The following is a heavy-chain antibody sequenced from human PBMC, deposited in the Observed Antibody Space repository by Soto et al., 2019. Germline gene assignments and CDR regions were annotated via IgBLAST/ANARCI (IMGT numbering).Heavy chain of an antibody. CDR2: IYSGGST. J-gene: IGHJ5*02. Sequence: GGSLRLSCAASGFTFSSYAMSWVRQAPGKGLEWVSVIYSGGSTYYADSVKGRFTISRDNSKNTLYLQMNSLRAEDTAVYYCARVQRHAGRFSFDPWGQGTLVTVSS. CDR1: GFTFSSYA. V-gene: IGHV3-66*01. CDR3: ARVQRHAGRFSFDP. D-gene: IGHD1-1*01.